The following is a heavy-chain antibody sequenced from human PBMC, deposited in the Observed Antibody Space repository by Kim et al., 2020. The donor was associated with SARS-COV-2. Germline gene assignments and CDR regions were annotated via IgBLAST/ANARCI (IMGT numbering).Heavy chain of an antibody. Sequence: SESLSLTCTVSGGSISSSSYYWGWIRQPPGKGLEWIGSIYYSGSTYYNPSLKSRVTISVDPSKNQFSLKLSSVTAADTAVYYCARFTYGVNAGGWLDPWG. D-gene: IGHD4-17*01. V-gene: IGHV4-39*07. CDR2: IYYSGST. J-gene: IGHJ5*02. CDR1: GGSISSSSYY. CDR3: ARFTYGVNAGGWLDP.